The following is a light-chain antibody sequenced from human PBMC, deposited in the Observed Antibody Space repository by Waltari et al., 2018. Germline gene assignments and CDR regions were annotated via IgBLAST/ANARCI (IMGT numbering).Light chain of an antibody. Sequence: SYQFTQSPSMSVSPGQTPVLPCSGPYFTLTYASWFQHKAGQSPILVIFQNKNRPSGIPDRLSGSTSGNTATLTISGTQATDEADYYCQTWDSGAALFGTGTKLTVL. J-gene: IGLJ1*01. V-gene: IGLV3-1*01. CDR3: QTWDSGAAL. CDR1: YFTLTY. CDR2: QNK.